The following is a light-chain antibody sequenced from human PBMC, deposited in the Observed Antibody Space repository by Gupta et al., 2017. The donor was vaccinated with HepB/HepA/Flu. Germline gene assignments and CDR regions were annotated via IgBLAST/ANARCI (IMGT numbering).Light chain of an antibody. CDR3: TSWDSSGNHWV. J-gene: IGLJ2*01. CDR2: GKN. Sequence: SSELTQDPAVSVALGQTVSTTCQGDSLRRYYASWYQQKPRQAPVLVIYGKNNRPSGIPVRFSGSSSGNAASLSITGAHAEDEADYYCTSWDSSGNHWVFGGGTKLTVL. CDR1: SLRRYY. V-gene: IGLV3-19*01.